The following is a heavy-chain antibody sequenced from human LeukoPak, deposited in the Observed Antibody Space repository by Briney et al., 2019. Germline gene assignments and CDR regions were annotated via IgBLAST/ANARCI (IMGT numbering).Heavy chain of an antibody. CDR2: VSSSGNTK. J-gene: IGHJ5*02. V-gene: IGHV3-48*02. CDR1: GFTFSSHS. CDR3: AIDLTSEPTP. D-gene: IGHD4/OR15-4a*01. Sequence: GSLTLSCAASGFTFSSHSMNWVRQAPGKGLEWISYVSSSGNTKHYVDSVMGRFTISRDNAKNSVYLQMNSLRDEDTAVYYCAIDLTSEPTPWGQGTLVTVSS.